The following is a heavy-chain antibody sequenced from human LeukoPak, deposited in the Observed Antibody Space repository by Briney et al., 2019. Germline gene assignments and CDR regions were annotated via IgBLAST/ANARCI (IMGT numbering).Heavy chain of an antibody. J-gene: IGHJ4*02. CDR1: GLTLSTTW. CDR2: INSDGSST. V-gene: IGHV3-74*01. Sequence: GGSLSPSCAAPGLTLSTTWMPWVRQFPGKGLLWVSRINSDGSSTRQADSVKGRFTISRDDAKNTLHLQMNSLRAEDTAVYYCAKDYDAVWGGTDYWGQGTLVTVSS. D-gene: IGHD3-16*01. CDR3: AKDYDAVWGGTDY.